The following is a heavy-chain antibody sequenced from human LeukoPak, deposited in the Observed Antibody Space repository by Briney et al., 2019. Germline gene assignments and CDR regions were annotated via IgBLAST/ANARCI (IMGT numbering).Heavy chain of an antibody. Sequence: ASVKVSCKASGYTFTGYYMHRVRQAPGQGLEWMGWINSNSGDTNYAQKFQGRVTMTRDTSISTGYMELSRLRSDDTAIYYCARDLAAAHYYWGQGTLVTVSS. CDR2: INSNSGDT. V-gene: IGHV1-2*02. D-gene: IGHD6-25*01. J-gene: IGHJ4*02. CDR3: ARDLAAAHYY. CDR1: GYTFTGYY.